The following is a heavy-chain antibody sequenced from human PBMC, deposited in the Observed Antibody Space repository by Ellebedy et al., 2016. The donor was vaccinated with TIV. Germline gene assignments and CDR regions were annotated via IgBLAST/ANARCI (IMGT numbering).Heavy chain of an antibody. Sequence: SETLSLTCTVSGGSISGHFWSWIRQSPGKGLEWIGFIHYSGTTTYNPSLKSRVTISVDTSKNQFSLKLSSVTAADTAVYYCAREWTVAGTGSGHGMDVWGQGTTVTVSS. V-gene: IGHV4-59*11. CDR1: GGSISGHF. D-gene: IGHD6-19*01. CDR3: AREWTVAGTGSGHGMDV. CDR2: IHYSGTT. J-gene: IGHJ6*02.